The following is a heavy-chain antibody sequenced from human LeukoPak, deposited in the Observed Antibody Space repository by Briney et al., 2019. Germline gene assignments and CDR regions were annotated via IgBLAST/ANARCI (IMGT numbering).Heavy chain of an antibody. Sequence: GGSLRLSCAASGFTFSSYWMSWVRQAPGRGREWVANIKQDGSEKYYVDAVKGRFTISRDNAKNSLYLQMNSLRAEDTAVYYCAKGFVVVVSATQSSWFDPWGQGTLVTVSS. V-gene: IGHV3-7*03. CDR2: IKQDGSEK. D-gene: IGHD2-15*01. J-gene: IGHJ5*02. CDR3: AKGFVVVVSATQSSWFDP. CDR1: GFTFSSYW.